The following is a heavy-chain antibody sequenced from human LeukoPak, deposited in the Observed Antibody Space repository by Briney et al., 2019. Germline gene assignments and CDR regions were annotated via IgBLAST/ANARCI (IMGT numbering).Heavy chain of an antibody. Sequence: PGGSLRLSCAASGFTFSTYVMNWVRQAPGKGLEWVAGISYHGSTKYYADSVKGRLTMYRDNSQNTLYLQMNSLRAEDTAVYYCARGPPELYCGGDCSHYFDYWGQGTLVTVSS. CDR1: GFTFSTYV. V-gene: IGHV3-30-3*01. CDR3: ARGPPELYCGGDCSHYFDY. D-gene: IGHD2-21*02. J-gene: IGHJ4*02. CDR2: ISYHGSTK.